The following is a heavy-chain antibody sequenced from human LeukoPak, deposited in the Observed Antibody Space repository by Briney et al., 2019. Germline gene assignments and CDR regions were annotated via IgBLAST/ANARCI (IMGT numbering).Heavy chain of an antibody. CDR1: GYTFTSYD. V-gene: IGHV1-8*03. CDR2: MNPNSGNT. D-gene: IGHD3-22*01. J-gene: IGHJ6*03. CDR3: ARTAGRYYDSSGYLRHYYYMDV. Sequence: ASVKVSCKASGYTFTSYDINWVRQATGQGLEWMGWMNPNSGNTGYAQKFQGRVTITRNTSISTAYMELSSLRSEDTAVYYCARTAGRYYDSSGYLRHYYYMDVWGKGTTVTISS.